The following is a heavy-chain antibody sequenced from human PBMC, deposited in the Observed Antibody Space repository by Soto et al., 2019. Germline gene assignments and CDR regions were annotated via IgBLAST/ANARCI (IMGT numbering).Heavy chain of an antibody. J-gene: IGHJ2*01. Sequence: QVQLVQSGAEVKKPGSSVKVSCKASGGTFSSYAISWVRQAPGQGLEWMGGIIPIFGTANSAQKFQGRVTITAGESTSTAYMELSSLRSEDTAVYYCAKYSGSYRSYWYFDLWGRGTLVTVSS. CDR1: GGTFSSYA. CDR2: IIPIFGTA. D-gene: IGHD1-26*01. CDR3: AKYSGSYRSYWYFDL. V-gene: IGHV1-69*01.